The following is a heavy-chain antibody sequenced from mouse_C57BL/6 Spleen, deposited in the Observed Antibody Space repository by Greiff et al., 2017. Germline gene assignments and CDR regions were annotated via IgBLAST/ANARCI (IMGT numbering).Heavy chain of an antibody. CDR3: ARAPYYSNYDWYFDV. CDR2: IRNKANGYTT. CDR1: GFTFTDYY. V-gene: IGHV7-3*01. D-gene: IGHD2-5*01. J-gene: IGHJ1*03. Sequence: EVKLMESGGGLVQPGGSLSLSCAASGFTFTDYYMSWVRQPPGKALEWLGFIRNKANGYTTEYSASVKGRFTISRDNSQSILYLQMNALRAEDSATYYCARAPYYSNYDWYFDVWGTGTTVTVSS.